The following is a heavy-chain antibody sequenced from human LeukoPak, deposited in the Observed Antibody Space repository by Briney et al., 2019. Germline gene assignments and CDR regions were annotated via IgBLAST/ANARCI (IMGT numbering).Heavy chain of an antibody. CDR1: GGSISSGSYY. J-gene: IGHJ4*02. CDR3: ARVSREMWYFDY. Sequence: SETLSLTCTVSGGSISSGSYYWSWIRQPAGKGLEWIGRIYTSGSTNYNPSLKSRVTISVDTSKNQFSLKLSSVTAADTAVYYCARVSREMWYFDYWGQGTLVTVSS. D-gene: IGHD5-24*01. CDR2: IYTSGST. V-gene: IGHV4-61*02.